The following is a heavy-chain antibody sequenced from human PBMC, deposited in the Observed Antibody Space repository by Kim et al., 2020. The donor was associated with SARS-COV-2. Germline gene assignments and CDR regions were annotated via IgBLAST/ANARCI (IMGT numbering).Heavy chain of an antibody. J-gene: IGHJ4*02. V-gene: IGHV4-30-2*04. CDR3: ARDADYCASDCLPH. D-gene: IGHD2-21*02. Sequence: YNPSLKSRVSISVDTSKNHFSLKIISATAADTAVYFCARDADYCASDCLPHWGQETLVTVSS.